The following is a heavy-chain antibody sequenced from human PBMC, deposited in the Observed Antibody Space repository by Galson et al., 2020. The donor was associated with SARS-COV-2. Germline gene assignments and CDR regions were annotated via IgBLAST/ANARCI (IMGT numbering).Heavy chain of an antibody. V-gene: IGHV3-30*18. D-gene: IGHD3-3*01. Sequence: TGGSLRLSCAASGFTFSSYGMHWVRQAPGKGLEWVAVISYDGSNKYYADSVKGRFTISRDNSKNTLYLQMNSLRAEDTAVYYCAKGEGGITIVGVVITDFNGMDVWGQGTTVTVSS. CDR3: AKGEGGITIVGVVITDFNGMDV. CDR2: ISYDGSNK. CDR1: GFTFSSYG. J-gene: IGHJ6*02.